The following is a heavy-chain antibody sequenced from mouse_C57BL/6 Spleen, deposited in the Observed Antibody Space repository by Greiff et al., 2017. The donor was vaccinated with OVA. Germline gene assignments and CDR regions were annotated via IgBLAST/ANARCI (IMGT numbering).Heavy chain of an antibody. V-gene: IGHV1-54*01. CDR1: GYAFTNYL. CDR3: AREGNGYYGY. CDR2: INPGSGGT. D-gene: IGHD2-3*01. J-gene: IGHJ2*01. Sequence: QVQLKQSGAELVRPGTSVKVSCKASGYAFTNYLIEWVKQRPGQGLEWIGVINPGSGGTNYNEKFKGKATLTADKSSSTAYMQLSSLTSEDSAVYFCAREGNGYYGYWGQGTTLTVSS.